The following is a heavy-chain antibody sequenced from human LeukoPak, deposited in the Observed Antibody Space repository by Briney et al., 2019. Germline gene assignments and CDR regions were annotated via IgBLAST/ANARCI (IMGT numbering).Heavy chain of an antibody. CDR3: ARGGARSWSPGLDY. V-gene: IGHV1-69*13. Sequence: SVKVSCKASGYTFTGYYMHWVRQAPGQGLEWMGGIIPIFGTANYAQKFQGRVTITADESTSTAYMELSSLRSEDTAVYYCARGGARSWSPGLDYWGQGTLVTVSS. CDR1: GYTFTGYY. CDR2: IIPIFGTA. J-gene: IGHJ4*02. D-gene: IGHD1-1*01.